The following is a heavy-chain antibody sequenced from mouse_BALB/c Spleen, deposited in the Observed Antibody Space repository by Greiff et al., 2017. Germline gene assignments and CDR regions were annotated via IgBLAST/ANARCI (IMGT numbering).Heavy chain of an antibody. V-gene: IGHV5-6*02. D-gene: IGHD2-1*01. Sequence: EVNVVESGGDLVKPGGSLKLSCAASGFTFSSYGMSWVRQTPDKRLEWVATISSGGSYTYYPDSVKGRFTISRDNAKNTLYLQMSSLKSEDTAMYYCARRGGNYGGFAYWGQGTLVTVSA. CDR1: GFTFSSYG. CDR2: ISSGGSYT. CDR3: ARRGGNYGGFAY. J-gene: IGHJ3*01.